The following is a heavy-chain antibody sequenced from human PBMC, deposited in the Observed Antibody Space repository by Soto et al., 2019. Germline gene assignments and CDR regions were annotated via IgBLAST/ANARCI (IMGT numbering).Heavy chain of an antibody. Sequence: EVQLVESGGGLVKPGGSLRLSCAASGFTFSSYSMNWVRQAPGKGLEWVSSISSSSSYIYYADSVKGRFTISRDNAKNSLYLQMNSLRAEDTAVYSCARERPPQYCSGGSCYTYWYFDLWGRGTLVTVSS. CDR3: ARERPPQYCSGGSCYTYWYFDL. D-gene: IGHD2-15*01. CDR1: GFTFSSYS. CDR2: ISSSSSYI. J-gene: IGHJ2*01. V-gene: IGHV3-21*01.